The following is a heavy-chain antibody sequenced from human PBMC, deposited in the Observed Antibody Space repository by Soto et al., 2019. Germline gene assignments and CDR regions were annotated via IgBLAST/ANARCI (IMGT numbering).Heavy chain of an antibody. J-gene: IGHJ5*02. V-gene: IGHV4-61*01. D-gene: IGHD6-13*01. CDR1: GGSVSSGSYY. Sequence: QVQLQESGPGLVKPSETLSLTCTVSGGSVSSGSYYWSWIRQPPGKGLEWIGYIYYSGSTNYNPSLKRRVTRSVDTSKNQFSLKLSSVTAADTAVYYCESYSSSWSYNWFDPWGQGTMVTVSS. CDR3: ESYSSSWSYNWFDP. CDR2: IYYSGST.